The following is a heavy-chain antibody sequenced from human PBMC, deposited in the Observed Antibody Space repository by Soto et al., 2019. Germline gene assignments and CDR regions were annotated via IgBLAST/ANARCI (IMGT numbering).Heavy chain of an antibody. CDR1: GFTFSTYS. V-gene: IGHV3-21*01. CDR3: SGHSLHGSCWSIDY. CDR2: ISSSSYYI. J-gene: IGHJ4*02. Sequence: EVQLVESGGGLVKPGGSLRLSCAASGFTFSTYSMNWVRQAPGKGLEWVSSISSSSYYIYYSDSVRGRFSISRDYAKSSLSLHMNSLRAEDTAVYYCSGHSLHGSCWSIDYCGQGTLVTVSS. D-gene: IGHD6-19*01.